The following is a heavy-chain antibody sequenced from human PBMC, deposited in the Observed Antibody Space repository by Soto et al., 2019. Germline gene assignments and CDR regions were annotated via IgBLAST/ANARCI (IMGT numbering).Heavy chain of an antibody. Sequence: PSETLSLTCTVSGGSISSGGYYWSWIRQHPGKGLEWIGYIYYSGSTYYNPSLKSRVTISVDTSKNQFSLKLSSVTAADTAVYYCARDLQYSNLFYGIDVSAQRTKDTVSS. D-gene: IGHD6-13*01. J-gene: IGHJ6*02. CDR3: ARDLQYSNLFYGIDV. CDR2: IYYSGST. CDR1: GGSISSGGYY. V-gene: IGHV4-31*03.